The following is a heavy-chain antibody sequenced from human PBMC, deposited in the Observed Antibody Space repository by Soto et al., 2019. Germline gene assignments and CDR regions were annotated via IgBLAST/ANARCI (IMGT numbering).Heavy chain of an antibody. CDR1: GFSLSNYW. CDR3: VRAVAYAGDF. CDR2: IKQDGSAI. J-gene: IGHJ4*02. V-gene: IGHV3-7*01. Sequence: GGSLRLSCAASGFSLSNYWMNWVRQAPGKGPGWVANIKQDGSAIYYVDSVKGRFTISRDNAKNSVYLQMNSLRVEDTAVYYCVRAVAYAGDFWGQGTPVTVYS. D-gene: IGHD2-21*01.